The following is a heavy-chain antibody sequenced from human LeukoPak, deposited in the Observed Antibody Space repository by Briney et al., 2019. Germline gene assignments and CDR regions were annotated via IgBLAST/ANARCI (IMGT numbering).Heavy chain of an antibody. V-gene: IGHV3-23*01. D-gene: IGHD1-26*01. CDR1: GFTFSSYG. Sequence: PGGSLRPSCATSGFTFSSYGMNWVRQAPGKGLERVSAISGSGDNIYYADSVKGRFTISRDNSKNTLYLQMNRLRAEDTAVYYCAKDTFRRSYSGSQSHWGQGALVTVSS. CDR3: AKDTFRRSYSGSQSH. CDR2: ISGSGDNI. J-gene: IGHJ4*02.